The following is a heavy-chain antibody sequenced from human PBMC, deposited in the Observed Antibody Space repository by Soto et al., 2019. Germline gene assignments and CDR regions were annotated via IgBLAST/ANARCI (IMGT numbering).Heavy chain of an antibody. CDR2: IYYSGST. J-gene: IGHJ4*02. V-gene: IGHV4-30-4*01. Sequence: SETLSLTCTVSGGSISSGDYYWSWIRQPPGKGLEWIGYIYYSGSTYYNPSLKSRVTISVDTSKNQFSLKLSSVTAADTAVYYCARDPAAFYDSSGKNWGQGTLVTVSS. D-gene: IGHD3-22*01. CDR3: ARDPAAFYDSSGKN. CDR1: GGSISSGDYY.